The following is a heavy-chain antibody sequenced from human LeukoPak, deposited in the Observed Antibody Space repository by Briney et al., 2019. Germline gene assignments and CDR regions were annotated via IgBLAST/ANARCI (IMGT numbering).Heavy chain of an antibody. V-gene: IGHV3-74*01. CDR3: ASGSGAEFDY. Sequence: GRSLRLSCAASGFTFSSYWTHWVRQAPGKGLVWVSRINSDGSSTSYADSVKGRFTISRDNAKNTLYLQMNSLRAEDTAVYYCASGSGAEFDYWGQGTLVTVSS. D-gene: IGHD6-13*01. CDR1: GFTFSSYW. CDR2: INSDGSST. J-gene: IGHJ4*02.